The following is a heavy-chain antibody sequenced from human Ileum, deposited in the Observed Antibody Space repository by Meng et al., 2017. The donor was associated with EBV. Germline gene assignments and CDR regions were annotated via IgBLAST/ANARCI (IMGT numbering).Heavy chain of an antibody. J-gene: IGHJ4*02. Sequence: VEVAAVGAGGKEPGGSMWVSCKAAGYRFTAFGISWVRQAPGQGPEWMGWITTYNGDTKYAQKFQGRVTMTRETSTNTAYMELTSLRSDDTAVYYCARTYYGSYGFDYWGQGTLVTVSS. CDR1: GYRFTAFG. V-gene: IGHV1-18*01. CDR3: ARTYYGSYGFDY. CDR2: ITTYNGDT. D-gene: IGHD3-10*01.